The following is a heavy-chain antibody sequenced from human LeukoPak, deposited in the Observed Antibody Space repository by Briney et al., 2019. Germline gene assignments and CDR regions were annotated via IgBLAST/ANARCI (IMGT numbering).Heavy chain of an antibody. V-gene: IGHV4-61*02. D-gene: IGHD2-21*02. CDR3: ARYCGGDCYSYYFDY. Sequence: SETLFLTCTVSGGSISSGSYYWSWIRQPAGKGLEWIGRIYTSGSTNYNPSLKSRVTISVDTSKNQFSLKLSSVTAADTAVYYCARYCGGDCYSYYFDYWGQGTLVTVSS. CDR1: GGSISSGSYY. J-gene: IGHJ4*02. CDR2: IYTSGST.